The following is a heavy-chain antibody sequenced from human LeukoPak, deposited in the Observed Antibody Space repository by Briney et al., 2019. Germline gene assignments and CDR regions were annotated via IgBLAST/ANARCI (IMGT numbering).Heavy chain of an antibody. J-gene: IGHJ3*02. V-gene: IGHV4-59*01. CDR3: ARDSPALGFLAFDI. CDR2: IYYSGST. Sequence: SETLSLTCTVSGGSISSYYWSWIRQPPGEGLEWIGYIYYSGSTNYNPSLKSRVTISVDTSKNQFPLKLSSVTAADTAVYYCARDSPALGFLAFDIWGQGTMVTVSS. CDR1: GGSISSYY. D-gene: IGHD2/OR15-2a*01.